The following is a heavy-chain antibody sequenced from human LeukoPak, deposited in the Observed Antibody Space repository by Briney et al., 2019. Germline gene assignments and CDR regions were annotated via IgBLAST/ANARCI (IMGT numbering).Heavy chain of an antibody. Sequence: PGGSLRLSCAASGFTFSSSWMSWVRQAPGKGLEWVANMNQDGGEKYYVDSVKGRFTISRDNGKNSLYLQMNSLRAEDTAVYYCARYRHLGYWGQGTLVTVSS. CDR1: GFTFSSSW. J-gene: IGHJ4*02. CDR2: MNQDGGEK. CDR3: ARYRHLGY. V-gene: IGHV3-7*01.